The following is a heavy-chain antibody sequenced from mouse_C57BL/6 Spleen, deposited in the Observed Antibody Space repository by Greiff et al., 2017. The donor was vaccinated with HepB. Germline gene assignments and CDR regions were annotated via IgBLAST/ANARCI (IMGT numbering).Heavy chain of an antibody. D-gene: IGHD4-1*01. V-gene: IGHV5-17*01. CDR2: ISSGSSTI. CDR1: GFTFSDYG. J-gene: IGHJ2*01. CDR3: ARRTGTWGNYFDY. Sequence: DVKLVESGGGLVKPGGSLKLSCAASGFTFSDYGMHWVRQAPEKGLEWVAYISSGSSTIYYADTVKGRFTFSRDNAKNTLFRQRTSLRSEDTAMYYYARRTGTWGNYFDYWGQGTTLTVSS.